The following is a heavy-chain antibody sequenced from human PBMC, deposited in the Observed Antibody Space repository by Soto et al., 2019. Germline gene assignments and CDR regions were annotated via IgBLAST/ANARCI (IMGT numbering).Heavy chain of an antibody. J-gene: IGHJ6*03. CDR1: GGPISSGGYY. CDR3: ARFSPPGYYYMDV. Sequence: QVQLQESGPGLVKPSQTLSRTCTVSGGPISSGGYYWTWVRQPPRKALEWIGYIHYSGRTFYNPSLESRVIISLDTSENQFSLKLTSVTAADTAVYYCARFSPPGYYYMDVWGKGTSVTVAS. V-gene: IGHV4-31*03. CDR2: IHYSGRT.